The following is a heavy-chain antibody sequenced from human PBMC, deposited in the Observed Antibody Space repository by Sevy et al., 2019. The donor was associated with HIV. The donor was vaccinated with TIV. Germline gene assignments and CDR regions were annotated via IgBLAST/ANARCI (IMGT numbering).Heavy chain of an antibody. CDR2: IKQDGSER. D-gene: IGHD4-4*01. J-gene: IGHJ6*02. CDR1: GFSFSSYW. V-gene: IGHV3-7*01. CDR3: AEVYSNYAARYYYYYALDV. Sequence: GGSLRLSCAGSGFSFSSYWMTWVRQAPGKGLEWVASIKQDGSERSYVDSVKGRFTISRDNGKSSLYLQMNSLRVEDTAVYFCAEVYSNYAARYYYYYALDVWGQGTTVTVSS.